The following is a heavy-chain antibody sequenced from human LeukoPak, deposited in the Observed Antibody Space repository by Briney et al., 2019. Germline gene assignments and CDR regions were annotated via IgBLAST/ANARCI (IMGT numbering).Heavy chain of an antibody. V-gene: IGHV1-3*01. CDR3: ARASYYYDSSGGDY. CDR1: GYTFTGYA. D-gene: IGHD3-22*01. Sequence: ASVKVSCKASGYTFTGYAMHWVRQAPGQRLEWMGWINAGNGNTKYSQKFQGRVTITRDTSASTAYMGLSSLRSEDTAVYYCARASYYYDSSGGDYWGQGTLVTVSS. CDR2: INAGNGNT. J-gene: IGHJ4*02.